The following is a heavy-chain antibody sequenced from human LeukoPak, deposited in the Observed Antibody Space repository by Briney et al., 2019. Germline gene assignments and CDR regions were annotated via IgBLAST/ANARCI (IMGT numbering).Heavy chain of an antibody. CDR1: GGSVNTYY. Sequence: SETESLTCSVSGGSVNTYYWSWIRQPPGKGLEWIGYVYYTGSTNYNPSLKSRVTIFEDKSKNQFSLRLSSVTVADTAVYYCARHFAYSSSFYFDYWGQ. D-gene: IGHD6-6*01. V-gene: IGHV4-59*08. CDR3: ARHFAYSSSFYFDY. J-gene: IGHJ4*02. CDR2: VYYTGST.